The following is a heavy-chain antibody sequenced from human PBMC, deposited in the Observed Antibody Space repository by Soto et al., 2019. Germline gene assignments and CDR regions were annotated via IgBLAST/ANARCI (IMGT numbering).Heavy chain of an antibody. CDR3: AKAAYSSSYRGNWFDX. Sequence: QVQLVESGGGVVQPGRSLRLSCAASGFTFSSYGMHWVRQAPGKGLEWVAVISYDGSNKYYADSVKGRFTISRDNSKNTLYLQMNSLRAXDTAVYYCAKAAYSSSYRGNWFDXW. J-gene: IGHJ5*02. CDR1: GFTFSSYG. D-gene: IGHD6-6*01. CDR2: ISYDGSNK. V-gene: IGHV3-30*18.